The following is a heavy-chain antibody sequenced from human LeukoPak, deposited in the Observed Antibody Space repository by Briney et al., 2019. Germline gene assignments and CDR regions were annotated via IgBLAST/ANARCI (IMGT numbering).Heavy chain of an antibody. CDR1: GYTFTGYY. D-gene: IGHD2-2*01. CDR3: ARTLGYCSSTSCLMYNWFDP. CDR2: INPNSGGT. V-gene: IGHV1-2*02. Sequence: ASVKVSCKASGYTFTGYYMHRVRQAPGQGLEWMGWINPNSGGTNYAQKFQGRVTMTRDTSISTAYMELSRLRSDDTAVYYCARTLGYCSSTSCLMYNWFDPWGQGTLGHRLL. J-gene: IGHJ5*02.